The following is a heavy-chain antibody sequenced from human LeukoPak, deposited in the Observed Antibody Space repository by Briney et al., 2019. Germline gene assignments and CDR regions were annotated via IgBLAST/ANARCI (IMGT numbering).Heavy chain of an antibody. D-gene: IGHD3-3*01. Sequence: SETLSLTCTVSGGSISSGGYYWSWIRQHPGKGLEWIGYIYYSGSTYYNPSLKSRVTISVDTSKNQFSLKLSSVTAADAAVYYCARGPNRGLLGLASRRGRGAFDIWGQGTMVTVSS. CDR2: IYYSGST. CDR1: GGSISSGGYY. CDR3: ARGPNRGLLGLASRRGRGAFDI. J-gene: IGHJ3*02. V-gene: IGHV4-31*03.